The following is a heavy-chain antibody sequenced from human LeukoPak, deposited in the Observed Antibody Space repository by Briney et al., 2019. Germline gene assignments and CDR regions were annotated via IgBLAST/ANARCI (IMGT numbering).Heavy chain of an antibody. CDR1: GFTFSSYA. J-gene: IGHJ4*02. D-gene: IGHD6-25*01. CDR2: ISGSGGST. CDR3: ARWSRVGSGLYYIDD. Sequence: PGGSLRLSCAASGFTFSSYAMSWGRQAPGKGLEWVSAISGSGGSTYYADSVKGRFTISRDNSKNTLYLQMNSLRAEDTAVYYCARWSRVGSGLYYIDDWGQGTLLTVSS. V-gene: IGHV3-23*01.